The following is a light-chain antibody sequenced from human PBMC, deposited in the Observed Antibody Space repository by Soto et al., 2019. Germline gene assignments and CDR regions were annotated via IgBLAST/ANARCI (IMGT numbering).Light chain of an antibody. CDR1: QSLVYSDGYAY. CDR3: MQGTHWPPT. J-gene: IGKJ1*01. CDR2: KAS. Sequence: DVVMTQSPLSLPVTLGQPASISCRSSQSLVYSDGYAYLNWFQQRPGQSPRRLIYKASNRDSGVPDRFSGSGSGSEFTLQIDRVEAEDVGIYYCMQGTHWPPTFGRGTRVEIK. V-gene: IGKV2-30*01.